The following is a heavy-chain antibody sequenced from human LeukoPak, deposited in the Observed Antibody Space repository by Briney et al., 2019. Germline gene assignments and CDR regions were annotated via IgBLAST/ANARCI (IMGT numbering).Heavy chain of an antibody. V-gene: IGHV3-23*01. CDR2: ISGSADNS. D-gene: IGHD2-15*01. Sequence: GGSLRLSCAASGFTFGSYAMTWVRQAPGKGLEWVSTISGSADNSYYADSAKGRFTISRDNSKNTLYLQMNSLRAEDTAIYYCAKTLLHTNPYSFDYWGQGTLVTVSS. J-gene: IGHJ4*02. CDR1: GFTFGSYA. CDR3: AKTLLHTNPYSFDY.